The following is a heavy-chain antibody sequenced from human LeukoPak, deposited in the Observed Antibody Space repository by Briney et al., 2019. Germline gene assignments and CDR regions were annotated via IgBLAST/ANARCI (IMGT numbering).Heavy chain of an antibody. V-gene: IGHV1-46*01. J-gene: IGHJ5*02. CDR2: INPSGGST. CDR1: GYTFSTYG. Sequence: ASVKVSCKASGYTFSTYGMSWVRQAPGQGLEWMGIINPSGGSTSYAQKFQGRVTMTRDTSTSTVYMELSSLRSEDTAVYYCARVNHQTSKARDIVVVPAAMASGPFDPWGQGTLVTVSS. D-gene: IGHD2-2*01. CDR3: ARVNHQTSKARDIVVVPAAMASGPFDP.